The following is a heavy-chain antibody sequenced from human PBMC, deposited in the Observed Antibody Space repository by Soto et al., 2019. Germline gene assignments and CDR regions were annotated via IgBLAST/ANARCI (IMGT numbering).Heavy chain of an antibody. D-gene: IGHD1-1*01. J-gene: IGHJ4*03. CDR3: ERTPLERRAEGYFDY. Sequence: ASVKVSCKASGYTFTNSGISWVRQAPGQGLEWMGWISTDNGNTNYAQHLQGRVSMTTDTSTSTAYMDLRSLRSEDTAVYYCERTPLERRAEGYFDYWGQ. CDR1: GYTFTNSG. V-gene: IGHV1-18*01. CDR2: ISTDNGNT.